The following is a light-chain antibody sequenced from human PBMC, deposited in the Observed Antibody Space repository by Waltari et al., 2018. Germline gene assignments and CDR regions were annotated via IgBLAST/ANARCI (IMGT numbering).Light chain of an antibody. J-gene: IGKJ3*01. CDR1: QSVSSY. CDR2: DAS. Sequence: EIVLTQSPATLSLSPGERATLSCRPSQSVSSYLAWYQQKPGQAPTLLISDASNRATGIPARVSGSGAGTDFTLTISSLEPEDFAVYYCQQRTNSFTFGPGTKVDIK. CDR3: QQRTNSFT. V-gene: IGKV3-11*01.